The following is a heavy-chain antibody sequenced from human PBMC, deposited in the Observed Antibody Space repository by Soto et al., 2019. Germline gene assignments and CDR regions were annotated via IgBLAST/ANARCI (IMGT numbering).Heavy chain of an antibody. V-gene: IGHV3-30-3*01. CDR1: GFTFSSCA. D-gene: IGHD6-13*01. CDR2: ISYDGSNK. J-gene: IGHJ4*02. CDR3: ARGSAYSSSWYEGDFDY. Sequence: QVQLVESGGGVVQPGRSLRLSCAASGFTFSSCAMHWVRQAPGKGLEWVAVISYDGSNKYYADSGKGRFTISRDNSKNTLYLQMNSLRAEDTAVYYCARGSAYSSSWYEGDFDYWGQGTLVTVSS.